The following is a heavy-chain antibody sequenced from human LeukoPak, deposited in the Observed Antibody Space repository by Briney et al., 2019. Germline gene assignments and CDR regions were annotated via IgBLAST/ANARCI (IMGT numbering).Heavy chain of an antibody. CDR2: IIPIFGTA. Sequence: SVKVSCKASGGTFSSYAISWVRQAPGQGLEWMGGIIPIFGTANYAQKFQGRVTITADKSTSTAYMELSSLRSEDTAVYYCATRGVRGVMTWFDPWGQGTLVTVSS. V-gene: IGHV1-69*06. CDR3: ATRGVRGVMTWFDP. CDR1: GGTFSSYA. J-gene: IGHJ5*02. D-gene: IGHD3-10*01.